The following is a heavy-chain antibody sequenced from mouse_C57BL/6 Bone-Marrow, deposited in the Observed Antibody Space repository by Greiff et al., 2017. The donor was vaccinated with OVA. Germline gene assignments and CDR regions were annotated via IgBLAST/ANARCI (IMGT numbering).Heavy chain of an antibody. CDR1: GYSITSGYY. V-gene: IGHV3-6*01. Sequence: ESGPGLVKPSQSLSLTCSVTGYSITSGYYWNWIRQFPGNKLEWMGYISYDGSNNYNPSLKNRISITRDTSKNQFFLKLNSVTTEDTATYYCARGYYGNDWYFDVWGTGTTVTVSS. CDR2: ISYDGSN. D-gene: IGHD2-1*01. CDR3: ARGYYGNDWYFDV. J-gene: IGHJ1*03.